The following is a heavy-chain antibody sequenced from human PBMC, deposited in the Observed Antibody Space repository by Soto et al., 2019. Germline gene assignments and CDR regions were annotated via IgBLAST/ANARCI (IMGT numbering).Heavy chain of an antibody. D-gene: IGHD6-13*01. CDR1: GYTITCCA. V-gene: IGHV1-3*01. J-gene: IGHJ4*02. CDR3: ARDGEGKAAAGMVY. CDR2: INAGDGDT. Sequence: QVQLVQSGAEVKKPGASVRVSCKASGYTITCCAMHWVRQAPGQRPEWMGWINAGDGDTKYSQNFQGRLTIIRDTSASTAYMELSRLRSEDTAVYYCARDGEGKAAAGMVYGGQGTLVTVSS.